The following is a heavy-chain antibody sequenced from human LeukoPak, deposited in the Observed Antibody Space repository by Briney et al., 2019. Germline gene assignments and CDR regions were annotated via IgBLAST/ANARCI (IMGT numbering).Heavy chain of an antibody. CDR3: ATFVGIVSGTYPVPGGLLV. CDR2: IKHDGTEK. CDR1: EFSPTNFW. J-gene: IGHJ6*04. V-gene: IGHV3-7*01. D-gene: IGHD2-2*03. Sequence: GGSLRLSCVASEFSPTNFWMTWVRRAPGRGLEWVANIKHDGTEKFYVDSVKGRFTISRDNAKNSLYLQMNSLRAEDTAVYYCATFVGIVSGTYPVPGGLLVWGKGTTVTVSS.